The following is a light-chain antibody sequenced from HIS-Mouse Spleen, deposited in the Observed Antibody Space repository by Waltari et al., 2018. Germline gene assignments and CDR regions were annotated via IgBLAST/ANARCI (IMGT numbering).Light chain of an antibody. CDR1: SSDVGGYNH. CDR3: SSYTSSSTLV. CDR2: DVS. Sequence: QAALTQPASVSGSPGPSLPISCPGTSSDVGGYNHLSWYQQHPGKAPKLMIYDVSNRPSGVSNRFSGSKSGNTASLTISGLQAEDEADYYCSSYTSSSTLVFGGGTKLTVL. J-gene: IGLJ2*01. V-gene: IGLV2-14*03.